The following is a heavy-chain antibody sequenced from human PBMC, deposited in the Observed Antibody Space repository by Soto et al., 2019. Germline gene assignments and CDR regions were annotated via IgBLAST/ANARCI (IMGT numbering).Heavy chain of an antibody. J-gene: IGHJ5*02. Sequence: SVKVSCKASGGTFSSYAISWVRQAPGQGLEWMGGIIPIFGTANYAQKFQGRVTITADESTSTAYMELRSLRSEDTAVYYCARVGLNSSGPFDPWGQGTLVTVSS. V-gene: IGHV1-69*13. CDR1: GGTFSSYA. CDR2: IIPIFGTA. D-gene: IGHD6-19*01. CDR3: ARVGLNSSGPFDP.